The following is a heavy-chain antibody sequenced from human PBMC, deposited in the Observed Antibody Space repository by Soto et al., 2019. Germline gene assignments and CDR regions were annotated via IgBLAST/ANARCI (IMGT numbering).Heavy chain of an antibody. CDR3: TGGRASITFRMSLDY. Sequence: PGGSLRLSCAASGFTFGDYAMTWVRQAPGKGLEWVGFIRTKTYGETTEYAASVKGKFTISRDDSKSIAYLQMNSLKTEDTAVYYCTGGRASITFRMSLDYWGRGTRVTVSS. V-gene: IGHV3-49*04. CDR2: IRTKTYGETT. CDR1: GFTFGDYA. J-gene: IGHJ4*02. D-gene: IGHD3-16*01.